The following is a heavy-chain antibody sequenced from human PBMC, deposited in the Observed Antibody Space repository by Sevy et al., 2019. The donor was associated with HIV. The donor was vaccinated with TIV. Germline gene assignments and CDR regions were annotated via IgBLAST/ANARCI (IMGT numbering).Heavy chain of an antibody. V-gene: IGHV3-7*01. CDR1: GFTFSSYW. J-gene: IGHJ4*02. D-gene: IGHD6-13*01. Sequence: GGSLRLSCVASGFTFSSYWMSWVRQAPGKGLEWVANIKQDGSEKYYVDSVKGRFTISRDNAKNSLYLQMNSLRAEDTAVYYCARERRIAAAGDYFDYWGQGTLVTVSS. CDR2: IKQDGSEK. CDR3: ARERRIAAAGDYFDY.